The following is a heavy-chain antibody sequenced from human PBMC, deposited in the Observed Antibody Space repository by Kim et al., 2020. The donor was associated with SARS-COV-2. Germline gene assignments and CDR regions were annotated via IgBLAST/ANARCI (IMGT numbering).Heavy chain of an antibody. V-gene: IGHV4-39*01. CDR1: GGSISSSSYY. D-gene: IGHD3-22*01. J-gene: IGHJ4*02. CDR2: IYYSGST. CDR3: ARLQRYYDSSADFDY. Sequence: SETLSLTCTVSGGSISSSSYYWGWIRQPPGKGLEWIGSIYYSGSTYYNPSLKSRVTISVDTSKNQFSLKLSSVTAADTAVYYCARLQRYYDSSADFDYWGQGTLVTVSS.